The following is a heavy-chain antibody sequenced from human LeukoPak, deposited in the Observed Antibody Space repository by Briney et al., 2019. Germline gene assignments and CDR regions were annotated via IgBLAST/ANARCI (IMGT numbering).Heavy chain of an antibody. V-gene: IGHV3-30*02. J-gene: IGHJ4*02. CDR3: AKDSSTIEPIDY. Sequence: PGGSLRLSCAASGFTFSSYGMHWVRQAPGKGLEWVAFIRYVGSNKYYADSVKGQFTISRDNSKNTLFLQMNSLRAEDTAVYYCAKDSSTIEPIDYWGQGTLVTVSS. CDR2: IRYVGSNK. D-gene: IGHD6-13*01. CDR1: GFTFSSYG.